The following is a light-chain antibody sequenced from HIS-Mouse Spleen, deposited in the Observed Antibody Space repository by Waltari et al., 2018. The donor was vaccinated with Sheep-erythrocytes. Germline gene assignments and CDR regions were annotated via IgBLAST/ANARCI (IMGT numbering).Light chain of an antibody. J-gene: IGKJ4*01. CDR3: QQYYSTLT. CDR2: WAS. CDR1: QSVLYRSNNKNY. Sequence: DIVMTQSPDSLAVSLGERATIHCKSSQSVLYRSNNKNYLAWYQQKPGQPPKLLIYWASTRESGVPDRFSGSGSGTDFTLTISSLQAEDVAVYYCQQYYSTLTFGGGTK. V-gene: IGKV4-1*01.